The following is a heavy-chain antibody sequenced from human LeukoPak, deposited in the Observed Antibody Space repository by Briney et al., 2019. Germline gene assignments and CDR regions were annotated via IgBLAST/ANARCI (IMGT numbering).Heavy chain of an antibody. V-gene: IGHV3-7*01. CDR2: VNQDATEK. J-gene: IGHJ6*03. CDR3: AKDRSGKNYYYYYMDV. D-gene: IGHD4-23*01. Sequence: GGSLRLSCATSGFNFGGDWMSWVRQTPGKGLEWVANVNQDATEKFSVDSAKGRFTISRDNSKNTLYLQMNSLRAEDTAVYYCAKDRSGKNYYYYYMDVWGKGTTVTVSS. CDR1: GFNFGGDW.